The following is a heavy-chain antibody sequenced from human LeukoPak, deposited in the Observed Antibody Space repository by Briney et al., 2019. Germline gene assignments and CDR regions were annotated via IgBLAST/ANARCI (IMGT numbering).Heavy chain of an antibody. V-gene: IGHV3-48*04. CDR1: GFTFSSYI. CDR3: ARSPDVVETWFDL. D-gene: IGHD2-21*01. J-gene: IGHJ5*02. Sequence: GGSLRLSCAASGFTFSSYIMNWVRQAPGKGLEWVSYLSTSTTSINYADSVRGRFTISRDNAENSLHLQMNSLRAEDTALYYCARSPDVVETWFDLWGQEPLVTVSS. CDR2: LSTSTTSI.